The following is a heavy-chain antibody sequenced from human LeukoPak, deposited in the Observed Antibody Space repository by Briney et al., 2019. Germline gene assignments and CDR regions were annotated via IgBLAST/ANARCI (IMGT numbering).Heavy chain of an antibody. J-gene: IGHJ4*02. V-gene: IGHV3-21*04. CDR3: AKDVRAVALDY. CDR1: GFTFSSYS. Sequence: GGSLRLSCAASGFTFSSYSMNWVRQAPGKGLEWVSSISSGSSYIYYADSVKGRFTISRDNAKNSLYLQMNSLRADDTAVYYCAKDVRAVALDYWGQGTRVTVSS. CDR2: ISSGSSYI. D-gene: IGHD6-19*01.